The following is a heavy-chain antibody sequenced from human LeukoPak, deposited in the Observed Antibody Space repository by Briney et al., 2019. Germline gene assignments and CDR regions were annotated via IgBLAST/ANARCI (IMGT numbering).Heavy chain of an antibody. CDR2: ISSSSSYI. CDR3: ARGSEGYCSGGGCYYGMDV. J-gene: IGHJ6*01. CDR1: GFTFSSYT. D-gene: IGHD2-15*01. V-gene: IGHV3-21*01. Sequence: GGSLRLSCAASGFTFSSYTMNWVRQAPGKGLEWVSYISSSSSYICYADSVKGQITISRNNAEKSLYLQMNSLRAEDTAVYYCARGSEGYCSGGGCYYGMDVWGQGTTVTVSS.